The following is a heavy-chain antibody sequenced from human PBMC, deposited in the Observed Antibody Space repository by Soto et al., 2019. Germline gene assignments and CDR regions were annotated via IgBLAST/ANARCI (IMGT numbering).Heavy chain of an antibody. CDR2: IIPILGIA. Sequence: QVQLVQSGAEVKKPGSSVKVSCKASGGTFSSYTISWVRQAPGQGLEWMGRIIPILGIANYAQKFQGRVTITADKSTSTAYMALRSLSSADTAVYYGASNGYYSGYDTSMDVCGKGATVTVSS. CDR1: GGTFSSYT. CDR3: ASNGYYSGYDTSMDV. V-gene: IGHV1-69*02. J-gene: IGHJ6*03. D-gene: IGHD5-12*01.